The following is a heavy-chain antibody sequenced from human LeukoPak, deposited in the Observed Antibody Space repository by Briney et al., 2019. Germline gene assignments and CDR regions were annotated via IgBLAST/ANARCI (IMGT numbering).Heavy chain of an antibody. CDR1: GFTFSSYG. Sequence: PGRSLRLSCAASGFTFSSYGMHWVRQAPGKGLEWVAVISYDGSYKYYADSVKGRFTISRDNSKNTLYLQMNSLRAEDTAVYYCAKDFTSGWTADLFDYWGQGTLVTVSS. CDR2: ISYDGSYK. V-gene: IGHV3-30*18. D-gene: IGHD6-19*01. CDR3: AKDFTSGWTADLFDY. J-gene: IGHJ4*02.